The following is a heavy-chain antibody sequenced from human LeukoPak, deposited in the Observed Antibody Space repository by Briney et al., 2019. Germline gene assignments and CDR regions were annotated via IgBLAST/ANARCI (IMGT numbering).Heavy chain of an antibody. Sequence: GGSLRLSCAASGFTFSNAWMSWVRQAPGKGLEWVGRIKSKTGGRTTDYAAPVKGRFTISRNDSKNTLYLQMNSLKTEDTAVYYWTTEAPPADIAAAFMEGDYWGQGTLVTVSS. D-gene: IGHD6-13*01. CDR3: TTEAPPADIAAAFMEGDY. V-gene: IGHV3-15*01. CDR1: GFTFSNAW. J-gene: IGHJ4*02. CDR2: IKSKTGGRTT.